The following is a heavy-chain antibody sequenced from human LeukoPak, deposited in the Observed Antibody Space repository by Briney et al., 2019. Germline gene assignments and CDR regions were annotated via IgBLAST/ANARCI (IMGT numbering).Heavy chain of an antibody. CDR3: AKAKVGIAWIYEY. D-gene: IGHD5-12*01. Sequence: GGPLRLSCAASGFALSSYAMTWVRQAQGKGLEWVSTWSSTNTYYADSVKGRFTISRDNSKNTLYVQMNSLRAEDTAVYFCAKAKVGIAWIYEYWRQGILVTVSS. J-gene: IGHJ4*02. CDR1: GFALSSYA. CDR2: WSSTNT. V-gene: IGHV3-23*01.